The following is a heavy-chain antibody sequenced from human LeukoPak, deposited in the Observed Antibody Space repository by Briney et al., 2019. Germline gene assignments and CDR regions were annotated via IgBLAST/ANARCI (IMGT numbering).Heavy chain of an antibody. D-gene: IGHD5-18*01. CDR3: ARDPPAMYGMDV. V-gene: IGHV4-59*01. CDR2: IYYSGST. CDR1: GGSISSYY. Sequence: SETLSLTCTVSGGSISSYYWSWIRQPPGKGLEWIGYIYYSGSTNYNPSLKSRVTISVDTSKNQFSLKLSSVTAADTAVYYCARDPPAMYGMDVWGQGTTVTVSS. J-gene: IGHJ6*02.